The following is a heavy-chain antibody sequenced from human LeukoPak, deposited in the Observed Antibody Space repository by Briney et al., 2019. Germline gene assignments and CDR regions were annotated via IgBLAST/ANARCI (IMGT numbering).Heavy chain of an antibody. V-gene: IGHV3-48*03. CDR2: ISFSGSTI. J-gene: IGHJ1*01. D-gene: IGHD3-22*01. Sequence: GGSLRLSCAASGFTFSSYEMNWVRQAPGKGLEWFSYISFSGSTIYYADSVKGRFTISRDNAKNSLYVQMNSLRAEDTAVYYCARGGYYDSSGYYYVGYFHHWGQGTLVTVSS. CDR1: GFTFSSYE. CDR3: ARGGYYDSSGYYYVGYFHH.